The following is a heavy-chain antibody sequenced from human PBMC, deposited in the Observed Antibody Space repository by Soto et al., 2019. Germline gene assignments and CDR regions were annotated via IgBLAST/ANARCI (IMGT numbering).Heavy chain of an antibody. J-gene: IGHJ4*02. Sequence: QVQLQESGPGLVKPSETLSLTCTVSGGSISSYYWSWIRQPPGKGLEWIGFIYYSESTNYNPSLQSRVTISVDTSKNQISLRLTPVTAADTAVYYCARAVEMYASGWYYFDYWGQGTLVTVSS. D-gene: IGHD6-19*01. CDR1: GGSISSYY. CDR3: ARAVEMYASGWYYFDY. V-gene: IGHV4-59*01. CDR2: IYYSEST.